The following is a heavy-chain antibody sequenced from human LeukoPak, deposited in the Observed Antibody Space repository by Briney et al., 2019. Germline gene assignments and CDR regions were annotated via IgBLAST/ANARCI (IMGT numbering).Heavy chain of an antibody. CDR3: AKDGAWIQLCLPD. Sequence: PGGSLRLSCAASGFTFSSYVLSWVRQAPGKGLEWVSGISPSGSSTYYADSVKGRFTISRDNSKKTLYLQMNSLRAEDTAFYYCAKDGAWIQLCLPDRGQGTLVTVSS. J-gene: IGHJ4*02. V-gene: IGHV3-23*01. D-gene: IGHD5-18*01. CDR2: ISPSGSST. CDR1: GFTFSSYV.